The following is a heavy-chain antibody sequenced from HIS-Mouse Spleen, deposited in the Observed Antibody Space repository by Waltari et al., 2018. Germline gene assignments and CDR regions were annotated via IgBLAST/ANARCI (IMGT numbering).Heavy chain of an antibody. V-gene: IGHV4-39*07. CDR1: GGHISSSSYY. CDR2: IYYSGST. D-gene: IGHD6-13*01. J-gene: IGHJ2*01. CDR3: AREIPYSSSWYDWYFDL. Sequence: QLQLQESGQGLVKPSETLSLTCTVSGGHISSSSYYWGWIRQPPGKGLEWIGSIYYSGSTYYNPSLKSRVTISVDTSKNQFSLKLSSVTAADTAVYYCAREIPYSSSWYDWYFDLWGRGTLVTVSS.